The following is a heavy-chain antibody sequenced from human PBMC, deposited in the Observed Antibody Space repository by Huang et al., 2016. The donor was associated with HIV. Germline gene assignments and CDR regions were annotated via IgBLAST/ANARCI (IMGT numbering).Heavy chain of an antibody. CDR2: SSGNGNKT. CDR1: GFTFNKYA. Sequence: EVKVLESGGGLVQPGGSLRLSCVASGFTFNKYAMSWVRQDPGKGRAWVSLSSGNGNKTYYADAVKGRFTISRDNAKNTVYLQMNSLRAEDAALYHCTVLLDYWGQGTPVTVSS. V-gene: IGHV3-23*01. J-gene: IGHJ4*02. CDR3: TVLLDY.